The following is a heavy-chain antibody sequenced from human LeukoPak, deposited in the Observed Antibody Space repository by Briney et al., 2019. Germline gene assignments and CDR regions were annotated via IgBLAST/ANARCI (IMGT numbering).Heavy chain of an antibody. J-gene: IGHJ4*02. D-gene: IGHD5-24*01. V-gene: IGHV4-4*09. CDR3: ARLGGSNAPFRD. CDR2: IYSSGSA. Sequence: SETLSLTCTVSGCSISSYWWSWIRRPPGKGLEWIGYIYSSGSANYNHSLKSRVTISIDTSKNQLSLKLSSVTAADTAVYYCARLGGSNAPFRDWGQGTLVTVSS. CDR1: GCSISSYW.